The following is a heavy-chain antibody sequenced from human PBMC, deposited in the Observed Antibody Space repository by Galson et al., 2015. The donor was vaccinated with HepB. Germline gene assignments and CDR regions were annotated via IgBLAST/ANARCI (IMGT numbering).Heavy chain of an antibody. J-gene: IGHJ6*02. CDR3: AKGTDGYSHYYYYGMDV. D-gene: IGHD5-24*01. CDR2: ISYDGTNK. CDR1: GFTFRRYG. Sequence: SLRLSCAASGFTFRRYGMHWVRQAPGKGLEWVALISYDGTNKYYADSVKGRFTISRDNSKNTLYLQMNSLRAEDTAVYYCAKGTDGYSHYYYYGMDVWGQGTTVTVSS. V-gene: IGHV3-30*18.